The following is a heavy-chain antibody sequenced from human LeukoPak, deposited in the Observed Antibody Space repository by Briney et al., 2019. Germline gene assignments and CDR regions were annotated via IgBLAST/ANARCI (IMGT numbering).Heavy chain of an antibody. D-gene: IGHD3-10*01. V-gene: IGHV3-9*01. Sequence: GGSLRLSCAASGFTFDDYAMHWVRHAPGKGLEWVSGISWNSGSIGYADSVKGRFTISRDNAKNSLYLQMNSLRAEDTALYYCAKGHYGSGSQPYYFDYWGQGTLVTVSS. J-gene: IGHJ4*02. CDR1: GFTFDDYA. CDR2: ISWNSGSI. CDR3: AKGHYGSGSQPYYFDY.